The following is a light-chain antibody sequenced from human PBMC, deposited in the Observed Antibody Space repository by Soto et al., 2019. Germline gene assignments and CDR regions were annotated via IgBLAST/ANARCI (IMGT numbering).Light chain of an antibody. CDR2: GAS. Sequence: EILMTQSPATLSVSPGERATLPCRASQSVNYNLAWYQQKPGQAPRLLIYGASTRATGIPARFSGSGSGTEFTLTISSLQSEDFAVYYCQQYTNWPVMYTFGQGTKVEIK. J-gene: IGKJ2*01. CDR1: QSVNYN. V-gene: IGKV3-15*01. CDR3: QQYTNWPVMYT.